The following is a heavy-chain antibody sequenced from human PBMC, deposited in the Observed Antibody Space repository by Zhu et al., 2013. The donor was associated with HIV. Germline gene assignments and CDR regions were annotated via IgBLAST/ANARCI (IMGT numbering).Heavy chain of an antibody. CDR3: ARVRGEGDGAYYYHYMDV. CDR2: INSNSGGT. J-gene: IGHJ6*03. CDR1: GYTFTGYY. Sequence: QVQLVQSGAEVKKPGASVKVSCKASGYTFTGYYIHWVRQAPGQGLEWMGWINSNSGGTNYAQRFQGRVTMTRDTSISTAYTELSRLRSDDTAVYYCARVRGEGDGAYYYHYMDVWGKGTTVTVSS. D-gene: IGHD3-10*01. V-gene: IGHV1-2*02.